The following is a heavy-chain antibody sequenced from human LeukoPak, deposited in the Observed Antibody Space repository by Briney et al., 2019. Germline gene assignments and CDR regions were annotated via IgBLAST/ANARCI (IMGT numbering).Heavy chain of an antibody. D-gene: IGHD3-22*01. CDR3: ARDLRDSSGYGGPMDY. J-gene: IGHJ4*02. CDR1: GYTFTSYY. V-gene: IGHV1-46*01. CDR2: INPSGGST. Sequence: APVKVSCKASGYTFTSYYMHWVRQAPGQGLEWMGIINPSGGSTSYAQKFQGRVTMTRDTSTSTVYMELSSLRSEDTAVYYCARDLRDSSGYGGPMDYWGQGTLVTVSS.